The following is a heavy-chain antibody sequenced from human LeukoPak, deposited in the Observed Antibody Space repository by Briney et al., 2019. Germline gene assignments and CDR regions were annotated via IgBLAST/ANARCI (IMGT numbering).Heavy chain of an antibody. CDR3: ARVGLSAGTAGGFYYYYYMDV. D-gene: IGHD6-13*01. Sequence: QSGGSLRLSCAASGFTFSSYSMNWVRQAPGKGLEWVSYISSSSSTIYYADSVKGRFTISRDNAKNSLYLQMNSLRAEDTAVYYCARVGLSAGTAGGFYYYYYMDVWGKGTTVTVSS. CDR1: GFTFSSYS. J-gene: IGHJ6*03. CDR2: ISSSSSTI. V-gene: IGHV3-48*04.